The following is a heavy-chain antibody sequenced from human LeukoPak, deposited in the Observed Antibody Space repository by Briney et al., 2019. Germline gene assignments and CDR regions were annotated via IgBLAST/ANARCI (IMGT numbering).Heavy chain of an antibody. CDR3: VRDLTIVGVAQVHH. J-gene: IGHJ5*02. CDR2: ISGSGGST. CDR1: GFTFSSYA. Sequence: HPGGSLRLSCAASGFTFSSYAMSWVRQAPGKGLEWVSTISGSGGSTYYADSVKGRFSISRDNAKNSLFLHMNSLRAEDTAVYYCVRDLTIVGVAQVHHWGQGTLVTVSS. D-gene: IGHD1-26*01. V-gene: IGHV3-23*01.